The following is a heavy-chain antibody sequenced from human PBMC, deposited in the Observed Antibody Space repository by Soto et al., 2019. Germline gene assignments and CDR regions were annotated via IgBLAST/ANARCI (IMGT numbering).Heavy chain of an antibody. Sequence: GALRLSCAASGFTFSSYAMSWVRQAPGKGLEWVSAISGSGGSTYYADPVKGRFTISRDNSKNTLYLQMNSLRAEDTAVYYCAKVLIVVVVAATDYWGQGTLVTVSS. V-gene: IGHV3-23*01. D-gene: IGHD2-15*01. CDR3: AKVLIVVVVAATDY. CDR2: ISGSGGST. J-gene: IGHJ4*02. CDR1: GFTFSSYA.